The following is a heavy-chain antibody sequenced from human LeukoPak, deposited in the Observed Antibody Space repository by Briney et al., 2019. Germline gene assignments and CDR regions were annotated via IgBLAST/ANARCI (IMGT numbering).Heavy chain of an antibody. CDR3: ARLGLRITMIVVAEPDYFDY. D-gene: IGHD3-22*01. J-gene: IGHJ4*02. Sequence: TSETLSLTCTVSGGSISSGDYYWSWIRQPPGKGLEWIGEINHSGSTNYNPSLKSRVTISVDTSKNQFSLKLSSVTAADTAVYYCARLGLRITMIVVAEPDYFDYWGQGTLVTVSS. V-gene: IGHV4-39*07. CDR1: GGSISSGDYY. CDR2: INHSGST.